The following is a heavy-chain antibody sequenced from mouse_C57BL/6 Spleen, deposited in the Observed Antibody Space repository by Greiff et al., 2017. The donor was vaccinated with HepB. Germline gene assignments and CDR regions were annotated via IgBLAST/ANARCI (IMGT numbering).Heavy chain of an antibody. CDR3: ARPCYYKGAMDY. J-gene: IGHJ4*01. V-gene: IGHV1-61*01. CDR1: GYTFTSYW. Sequence: QVQLQQPGAELVRPGSSVKLSCKASGYTFTSYWMDWVKQRPGQGLEWIGNIYPSDSETHYNQKFKDKATLTVDKSSSTAYMQLSSLTSEDSAVYYCARPCYYKGAMDYWGQGTSVTVSS. CDR2: IYPSDSET. D-gene: IGHD2-3*01.